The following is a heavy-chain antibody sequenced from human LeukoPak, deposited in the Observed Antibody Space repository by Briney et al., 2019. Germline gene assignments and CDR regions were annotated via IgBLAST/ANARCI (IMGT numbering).Heavy chain of an antibody. Sequence: GGSLRLSCAASRFTFSNYAMSWVRQAPGKGLEWLSTISGSGGSTYYADSVKGRFTISRDNSKNTLHLQMNSLRAEDTAVYYCAKSAYYDSSGFYREYYFDYWGQGTLVTVSS. CDR2: ISGSGGST. CDR3: AKSAYYDSSGFYREYYFDY. CDR1: RFTFSNYA. V-gene: IGHV3-23*01. J-gene: IGHJ4*02. D-gene: IGHD3-22*01.